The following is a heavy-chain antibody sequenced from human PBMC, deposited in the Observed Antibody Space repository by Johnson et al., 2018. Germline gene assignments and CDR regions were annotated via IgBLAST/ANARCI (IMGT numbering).Heavy chain of an antibody. CDR1: GFTFGDYA. D-gene: IGHD1-26*01. CDR2: IRSKAYGGTT. Sequence: VQLVESGGGLVQPGRSLRLSCTASGFTFGDYAMSWFRQAPGKGLEGVGFIRSKAYGGTTEYAASVKGRFTISRDDSKSIAYLQMNSLKIEDTAVYYCAREWGGSGSYLFAFDIWGQGTMVTVSS. V-gene: IGHV3-49*03. J-gene: IGHJ3*02. CDR3: AREWGGSGSYLFAFDI.